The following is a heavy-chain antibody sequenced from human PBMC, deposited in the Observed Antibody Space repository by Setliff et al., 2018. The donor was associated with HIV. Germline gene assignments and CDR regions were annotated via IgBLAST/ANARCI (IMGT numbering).Heavy chain of an antibody. CDR1: GGSISSHY. J-gene: IGHJ3*02. V-gene: IGHV4-59*11. CDR3: ARGSYCTNGVXYPSSFDI. Sequence: LSLTCTVSGGSISSHYWSWIRQPPGXGLEXXGSIYYSGSTNYNPSLKSRVTISVDTSKNQFSLKLSSVTAADTAVYYCARGSYCTNGVXYPSSFDIWGQGTMVTVSS. CDR2: IYYSGST. D-gene: IGHD2-8*01.